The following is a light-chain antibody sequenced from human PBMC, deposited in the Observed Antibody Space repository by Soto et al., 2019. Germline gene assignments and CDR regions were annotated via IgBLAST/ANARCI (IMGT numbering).Light chain of an antibody. J-gene: IGKJ1*01. CDR1: QSVSNNY. CDR3: QQYGSSGT. V-gene: IGKV3-20*01. Sequence: IVLTQSPGTLSLSPRERATLSCRASQSVSNNYLAWYQQKPGQAPRLLIYGASNRATGIPDRFSGSGSGTDFTLTISRLEPEDFAVYYCQQYGSSGTFGQGTKVDIK. CDR2: GAS.